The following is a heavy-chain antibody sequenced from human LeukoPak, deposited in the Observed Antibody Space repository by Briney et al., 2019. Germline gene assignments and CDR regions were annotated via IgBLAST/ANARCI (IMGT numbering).Heavy chain of an antibody. V-gene: IGHV3-23*01. CDR1: GXTFSSYA. CDR3: AKSVDSGTYYNSDC. J-gene: IGHJ4*02. CDR2: ITGIAGGGST. Sequence: GGSLRLSCVASGXTFSSYAMTWVRQAPGQGLEWVSGITGIAGGGSTYYADSVKGRFTISRDNSKNTLYVQMNNLRPEDTAVYYCAKSVDSGTYYNSDCWGQGTLVTVSS. D-gene: IGHD3-10*01.